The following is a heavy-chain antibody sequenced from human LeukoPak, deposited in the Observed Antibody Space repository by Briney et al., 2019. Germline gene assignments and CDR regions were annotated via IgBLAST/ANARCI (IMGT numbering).Heavy chain of an antibody. CDR1: GFTFSSYW. Sequence: GGSLRLSCAASGFTFSSYWMHWVRQAPGRGLEWVSRINSDGSITTYADSVRGRFTISRDNAKSTLYLQMNSLRAEDTAVYYCASSTENSQYADYWGQGALVTVSS. CDR2: INSDGSIT. D-gene: IGHD2-2*01. V-gene: IGHV3-74*01. CDR3: ASSTENSQYADY. J-gene: IGHJ4*02.